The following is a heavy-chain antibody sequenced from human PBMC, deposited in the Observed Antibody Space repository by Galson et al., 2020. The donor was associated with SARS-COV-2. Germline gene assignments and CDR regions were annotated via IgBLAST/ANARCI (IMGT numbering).Heavy chain of an antibody. CDR2: ISTTSSTK. CDR1: GFTFSSHE. J-gene: IGHJ6*02. D-gene: IGHD4-17*01. CDR3: ARDGGSGDGYYSALNV. Sequence: GESLKISCAASGFTFSSHEMNWVRQAPGKGLEWVSYISTTSSTKYYADSVKGRFTISRDNAKNSLFLQMNSLRAEDTALYYCARDGGSGDGYYSALNVWGQGTTVTVSS. V-gene: IGHV3-48*03.